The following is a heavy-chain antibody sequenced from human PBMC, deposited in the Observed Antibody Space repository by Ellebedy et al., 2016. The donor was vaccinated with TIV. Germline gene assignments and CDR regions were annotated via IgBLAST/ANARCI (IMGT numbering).Heavy chain of an antibody. D-gene: IGHD4-17*01. Sequence: GESLKISXAASGFTFSSYAMTWGRQAPGKGLEWVSSISSGGGTTYYADSVKGRFTISRDNSKNTLYLQMNSLRAEDTAVYFCGKDAYGDYPPMMAFDIWGQGTMVTVSS. J-gene: IGHJ3*02. V-gene: IGHV3-23*01. CDR3: GKDAYGDYPPMMAFDI. CDR2: ISSGGGTT. CDR1: GFTFSSYA.